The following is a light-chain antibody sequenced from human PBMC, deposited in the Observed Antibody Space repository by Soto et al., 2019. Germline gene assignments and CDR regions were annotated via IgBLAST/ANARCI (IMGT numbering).Light chain of an antibody. CDR1: QSVSSSY. CDR3: QQYDSSPQGT. J-gene: IGKJ1*01. Sequence: IVLTQSPGTLSLSPGERATLSCRASQSVSSSYLGWYQQKPGQAPRLLIYGTSTRATGIPDRFSGSGSGTDFTLTISRLEPEDFAVYYCQQYDSSPQGTFGQGTKVDIK. CDR2: GTS. V-gene: IGKV3-20*01.